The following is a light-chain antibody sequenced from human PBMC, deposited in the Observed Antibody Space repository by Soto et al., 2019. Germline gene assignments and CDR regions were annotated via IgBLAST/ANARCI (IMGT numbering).Light chain of an antibody. Sequence: DIQMTQSPSTLSASVGDRVTFTCRASQGISKWVAWYQQKPGKSPSLLVYDASSLQSGVPSRFRGSGSGTEFTLTISGLQPDDFETYYCQQYNSYPWTFGQGTKVDIK. CDR2: DAS. CDR3: QQYNSYPWT. CDR1: QGISKW. V-gene: IGKV1-5*01. J-gene: IGKJ1*01.